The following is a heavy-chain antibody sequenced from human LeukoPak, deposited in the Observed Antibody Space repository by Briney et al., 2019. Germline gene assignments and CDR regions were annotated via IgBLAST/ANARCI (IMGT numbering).Heavy chain of an antibody. CDR2: INHSGST. D-gene: IGHD4-23*01. CDR3: AGGGKGVAIFDY. J-gene: IGHJ4*02. Sequence: SETLSLTCAVYGGSFSGYYWSWIRQPPGKGLEWIGEINHSGSTNYNPSLKSRVTISVDTSKNQFSLKLSSVTAADTAVYYCAGGGKGVAIFDYWGQGTLVTVSS. CDR1: GGSFSGYY. V-gene: IGHV4-34*01.